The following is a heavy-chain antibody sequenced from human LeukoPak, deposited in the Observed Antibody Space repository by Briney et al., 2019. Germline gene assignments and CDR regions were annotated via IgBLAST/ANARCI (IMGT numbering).Heavy chain of an antibody. CDR1: GFSLSTSGVG. CDR3: AHSFARIAVAGTVFDY. J-gene: IGHJ4*02. V-gene: IGHV2-5*01. CDR2: IYWNDDK. D-gene: IGHD6-19*01. Sequence: SGPTLVNPTQTLTLTCTFSGFSLSTSGVGVGWIRQPPGKALEWLALIYWNDDKRYSPSLKSRLTITKDTSKNQVVLTMTNMDPVYTATYYCAHSFARIAVAGTVFDYWGQGTLVTVSS.